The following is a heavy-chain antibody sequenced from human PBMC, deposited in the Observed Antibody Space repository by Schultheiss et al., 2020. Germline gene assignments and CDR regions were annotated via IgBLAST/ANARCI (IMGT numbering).Heavy chain of an antibody. CDR1: GGSISSSNW. CDR2: IYYSGST. V-gene: IGHV4-4*02. D-gene: IGHD6-6*01. Sequence: SETLSLTCAVSGGSISSSNWWSWVRQPPGKGLEWIGSIYYSGSTYYNPSLKSRVTISVDTSKNQFSLKLSSVTAADTAVYYCARVAQYSSASNVFDIWGQGTMVTVSS. J-gene: IGHJ3*02. CDR3: ARVAQYSSASNVFDI.